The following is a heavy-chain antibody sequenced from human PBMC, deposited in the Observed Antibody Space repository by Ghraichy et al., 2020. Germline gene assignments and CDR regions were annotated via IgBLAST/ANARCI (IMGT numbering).Heavy chain of an antibody. Sequence: GESLNISCVTSGFTFSSHAMSWVRQAPGRGPEWVSGISGSGGSTYYADAVKGRFTISRDNSDNTLHLQMDSLTPEDTAIYYCARADITNFWLYVNWGQGTLVTVSS. CDR3: ARADITNFWLYVN. D-gene: IGHD2-8*01. CDR2: ISGSGGST. CDR1: GFTFSSHA. J-gene: IGHJ4*02. V-gene: IGHV3-23*01.